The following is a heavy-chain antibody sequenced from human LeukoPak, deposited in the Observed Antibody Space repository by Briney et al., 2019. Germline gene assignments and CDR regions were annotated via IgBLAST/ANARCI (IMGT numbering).Heavy chain of an antibody. J-gene: IGHJ4*02. Sequence: SVKVSCKASGYTFTSYYMHWVRQAPGQGLEWMGIINPSGGSTSYAQKFQGRVTMTRDTSTSTVYMELSSLRSEDTAVYYCARGGYSSSWYPASTDYWGQGTLVTVSS. D-gene: IGHD6-13*01. CDR1: GYTFTSYY. CDR3: ARGGYSSSWYPASTDY. CDR2: INPSGGST. V-gene: IGHV1-46*03.